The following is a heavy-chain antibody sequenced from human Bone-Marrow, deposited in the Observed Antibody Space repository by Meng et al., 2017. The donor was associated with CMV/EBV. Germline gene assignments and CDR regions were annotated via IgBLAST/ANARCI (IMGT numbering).Heavy chain of an antibody. CDR3: ARDHQDCSSTSCYSGFDY. J-gene: IGHJ4*02. D-gene: IGHD2-2*02. CDR1: GGSVSSGDYY. CDR2: IHNSGDT. V-gene: IGHV4-61*08. Sequence: GSLRLSCTVSGGSVSSGDYYWSWIRQPPGKGLEWIGYIHNSGDTNYNPSLKSRVTISVDTSKNQFSLKVSSVTAADTAVYYCARDHQDCSSTSCYSGFDYWGQGTLVTVSS.